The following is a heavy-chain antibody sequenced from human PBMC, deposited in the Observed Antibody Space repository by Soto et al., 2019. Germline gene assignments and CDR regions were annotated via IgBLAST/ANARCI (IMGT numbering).Heavy chain of an antibody. Sequence: ESGPTLVNPTQTLTLTCTFSGFSLTTRGMCVSWIRQPPGKALEWLARIDWDDDKYYATSLKSRLTISKDTSKNQVVLTVTNMDPVDTATYYCVRIRSGFPYGYGNQFYSGLDVWGKGTTVTVAS. D-gene: IGHD5-18*01. CDR1: GFSLTTRGMC. V-gene: IGHV2-70*11. CDR3: VRIRSGFPYGYGNQFYSGLDV. CDR2: IDWDDDK. J-gene: IGHJ6*04.